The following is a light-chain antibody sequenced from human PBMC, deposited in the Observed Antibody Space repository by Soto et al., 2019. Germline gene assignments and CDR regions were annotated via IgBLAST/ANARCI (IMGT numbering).Light chain of an antibody. CDR2: DDN. V-gene: IGLV1-51*01. CDR1: SSNIGGNS. CDR3: ATWDGGLTPQGV. Sequence: QSVLTQPPSVSAAPGQKVTISCSGSSSNIGGNSVSWYQQLPGTAPKLLIYDDNKRPSGIPDRFSGSKSGTSATLGITGFQTGDEADYYCATWDGGLTPQGVFGTGTKAPS. J-gene: IGLJ1*01.